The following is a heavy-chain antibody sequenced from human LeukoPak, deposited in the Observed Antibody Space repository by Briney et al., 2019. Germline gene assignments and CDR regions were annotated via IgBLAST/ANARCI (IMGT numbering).Heavy chain of an antibody. D-gene: IGHD6-13*01. CDR3: ARRPYSSSWGTYYYYYYMDV. CDR2: IYYSGST. J-gene: IGHJ6*03. Sequence: PSETLSLTCTVSGGSISSSTYYWGWIRQPPGKGLEWIGTIYYSGSTYYNPSLKSRVTISVDTSKNQFSLKLSSVTAADTAVYYCARRPYSSSWGTYYYYYYMDVWGKGTTVTVSS. V-gene: IGHV4-39*01. CDR1: GGSISSSTYY.